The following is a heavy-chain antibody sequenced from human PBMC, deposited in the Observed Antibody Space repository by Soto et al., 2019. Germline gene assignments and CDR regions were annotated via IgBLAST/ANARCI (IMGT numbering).Heavy chain of an antibody. CDR3: ASTNTAMVTGWFAP. CDR1: GGTFSSYA. CDR2: IIPIFGTA. J-gene: IGHJ5*02. D-gene: IGHD5-18*01. Sequence: QVHLVQSGAEVKKPGSSVNVSCKASGGTFSSYAISWVRQAPGQGIEWMGGIIPIFGTANYAQKFQGRVTISADESTRTAYTELGRLRSADTAMSYCASTNTAMVTGWFAPWGQGTLVTVYS. V-gene: IGHV1-69*12.